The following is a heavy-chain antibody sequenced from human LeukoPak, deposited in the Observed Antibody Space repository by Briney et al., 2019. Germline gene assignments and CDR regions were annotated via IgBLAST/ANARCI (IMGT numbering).Heavy chain of an antibody. Sequence: ASVKVSCKASGYTFTSYDINWVRQATGQGLEWMGWMNPNSGNTGYAQKFQGRVTVTRNTSISTAYMELSSLRSEDTAVYYCARGRSGSSNRIYYYWGQGTLVTVSS. CDR2: MNPNSGNT. CDR3: ARGRSGSSNRIYYY. D-gene: IGHD1-26*01. CDR1: GYTFTSYD. V-gene: IGHV1-8*01. J-gene: IGHJ4*02.